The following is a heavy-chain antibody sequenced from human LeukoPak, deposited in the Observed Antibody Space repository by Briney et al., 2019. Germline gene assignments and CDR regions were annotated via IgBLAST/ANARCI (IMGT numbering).Heavy chain of an antibody. CDR1: GGSISSCY. V-gene: IGHV4-59*01. D-gene: IGHD3-10*01. CDR3: ARSQDVLLWFGESVNWFDP. J-gene: IGHJ5*02. CDR2: IYYSGST. Sequence: SETLSLTCTVSGGSISSCYWSWIRQPPGKGLEWIGYIYYSGSTNYNPSLKSRVTISVDTSKNQFSLKLSSVTAADTAVYYCARSQDVLLWFGESVNWFDPWGQGTLVTVSS.